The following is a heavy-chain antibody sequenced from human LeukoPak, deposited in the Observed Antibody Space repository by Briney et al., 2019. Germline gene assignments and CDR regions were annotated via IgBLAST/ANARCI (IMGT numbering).Heavy chain of an antibody. CDR3: VRELIVDYYGMDV. CDR1: GFTFSSYA. V-gene: IGHV3-30*04. CDR2: ISYDGSNK. D-gene: IGHD3-22*01. Sequence: GGSLRLSCAASGFTFSSYAMHWVRQAPGKGLEWVAVISYDGSNKYYADSVKGRFTISRDNSKNTLYLQMNSLRAEDTAVYYCVRELIVDYYGMDVWGQGTTVTVSS. J-gene: IGHJ6*02.